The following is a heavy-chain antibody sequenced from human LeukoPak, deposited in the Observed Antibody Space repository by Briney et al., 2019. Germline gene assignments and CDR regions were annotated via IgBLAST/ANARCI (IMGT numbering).Heavy chain of an antibody. J-gene: IGHJ3*02. CDR1: GFTFSTYG. V-gene: IGHV3-30*02. D-gene: IGHD3-3*01. CDR3: GKVYYDFWSGPSLGAIDI. Sequence: GGSLRLSCAASGFTFSTYGMHWVRQAPGKGLEWVAFIRYDGNNKYYADSVKGRFTISRDNSKNTLYLQMNSLRAEDTAVYYCGKVYYDFWSGPSLGAIDIWGQGTILTVSS. CDR2: IRYDGNNK.